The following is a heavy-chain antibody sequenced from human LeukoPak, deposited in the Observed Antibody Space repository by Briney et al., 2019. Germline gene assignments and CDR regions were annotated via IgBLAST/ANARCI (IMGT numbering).Heavy chain of an antibody. CDR2: IWYDGSNK. D-gene: IGHD3-22*01. J-gene: IGHJ4*02. CDR3: ARGPNYYDSSGYYSGTYYFDY. Sequence: PGGSLRLSCAASGFTFSSYGMHWVRQAPGKGLEWVAVIWYDGSNKYYADSVKGRFTISRDNSKNTLYLQMNSLRAEDTAVYYCARGPNYYDSSGYYSGTYYFDYWGQGTLVTVSS. CDR1: GFTFSSYG. V-gene: IGHV3-33*01.